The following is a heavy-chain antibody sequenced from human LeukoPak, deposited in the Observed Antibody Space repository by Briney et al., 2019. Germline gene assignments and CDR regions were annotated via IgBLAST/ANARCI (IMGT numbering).Heavy chain of an antibody. Sequence: SETLSLTCAVYGGSFSGYYWTWIRQRAGKGLEWIGRIHASGSTTYNPSLKSRVTMSVDTSKNQFSLNLSSVTAADTTVYYCTRDSGVGGEDKFDPWGQGTLVTVSS. CDR1: GGSFSGYY. V-gene: IGHV4-4*07. D-gene: IGHD3-10*01. CDR3: TRDSGVGGEDKFDP. CDR2: IHASGST. J-gene: IGHJ5*02.